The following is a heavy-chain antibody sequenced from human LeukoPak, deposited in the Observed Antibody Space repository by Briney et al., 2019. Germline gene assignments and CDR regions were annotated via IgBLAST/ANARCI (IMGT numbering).Heavy chain of an antibody. D-gene: IGHD6-6*01. CDR3: ARHFAYSSSSYFDY. CDR2: IYTSGRT. CDR1: GVSINNYY. J-gene: IGHJ4*02. V-gene: IGHV4-4*07. Sequence: SETLSLTCTVSGVSINNYYWTWIRQPAGKGLEWIGHIYTSGRTNYNPSLKSRVTMSVDTSKNQFSLKLSSVTAADTAVYYCARHFAYSSSSYFDYWGQGSLVTVSS.